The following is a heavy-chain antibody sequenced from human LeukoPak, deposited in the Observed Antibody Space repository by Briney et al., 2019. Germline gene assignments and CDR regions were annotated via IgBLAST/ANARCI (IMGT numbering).Heavy chain of an antibody. J-gene: IGHJ4*02. Sequence: PGGSLRLSCAASGFIVSNNYMFWVRPAPGKGLEWVSAIYSDGRTYYADSVRGRFTISRDISKSTLYLQMSSLWAEDTAVYFCSRVGYTYKTRALWGQGTLVTVSS. CDR1: GFIVSNNY. CDR2: IYSDGRT. V-gene: IGHV3-66*01. CDR3: SRVGYTYKTRAL. D-gene: IGHD5-18*01.